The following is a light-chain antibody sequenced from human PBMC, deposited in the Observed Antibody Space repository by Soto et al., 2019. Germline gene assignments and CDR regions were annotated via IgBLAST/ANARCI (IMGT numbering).Light chain of an antibody. Sequence: QSALTQPASVSGSPGQSITISCTCTSSDVGGYNYVSWYQHHPGKAPKLMIYDVSNRPSGVSNRFSGSKSGNTASLTISGLQAEDEADYYCSSYTSSSTLAFGGGTKLTVL. V-gene: IGLV2-14*03. CDR3: SSYTSSSTLA. J-gene: IGLJ2*01. CDR2: DVS. CDR1: SSDVGGYNY.